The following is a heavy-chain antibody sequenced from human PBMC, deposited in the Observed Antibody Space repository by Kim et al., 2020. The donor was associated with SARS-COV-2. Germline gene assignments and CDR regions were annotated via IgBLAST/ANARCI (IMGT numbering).Heavy chain of an antibody. D-gene: IGHD6-19*01. J-gene: IGHJ5*01. CDR2: ISPTTGGA. CDR3: VRDRGGRGGYNHFDS. CDR1: GYIFTAYY. V-gene: IGHV1-2*02. Sequence: ASVKVSCQPSGYIFTAYYIHWVRQAPGQGLEWMGWISPTTGGANYAPNFQGRVTMTKDTSTSTVYMEVNNLTSDDTAIYYCVRDRGGRGGYNHFDSWGQGTLGRLSS.